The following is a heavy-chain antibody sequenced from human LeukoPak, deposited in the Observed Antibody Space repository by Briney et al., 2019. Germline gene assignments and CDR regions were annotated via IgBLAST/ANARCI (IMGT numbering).Heavy chain of an antibody. D-gene: IGHD5-24*01. J-gene: IGHJ4*02. CDR3: TRVGYIDQGIDY. V-gene: IGHV3-7*04. Sequence: GGSVRLSCVASGFAFRSYCMTWVRQAPGKGLEWVANIKQDGSKKSYVDSVKGRFTISRDNAKNSLYLQMNSLRAEDTAIYYCTRVGYIDQGIDYWGQGTLVTVSS. CDR2: IKQDGSKK. CDR1: GFAFRSYC.